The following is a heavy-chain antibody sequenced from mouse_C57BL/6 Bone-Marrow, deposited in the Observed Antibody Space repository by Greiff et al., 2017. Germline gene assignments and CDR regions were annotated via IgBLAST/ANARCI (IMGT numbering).Heavy chain of an antibody. J-gene: IGHJ1*03. CDR3: ARRGGYYGSSYWYFDV. V-gene: IGHV5-6*01. D-gene: IGHD1-1*01. CDR2: ISSGGSYT. CDR1: GFTFSSYG. Sequence: EVQRVESGGDLVKPGGSLKLSCAASGFTFSSYGMSWVRQTPDKRLEWVATISSGGSYTYYPDSVKGRFTISRDNAKNTLYLQMSSLKSEDTAMYYCARRGGYYGSSYWYFDVWGTGTTVTVSS.